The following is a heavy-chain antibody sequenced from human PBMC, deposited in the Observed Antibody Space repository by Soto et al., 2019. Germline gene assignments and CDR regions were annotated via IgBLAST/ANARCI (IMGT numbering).Heavy chain of an antibody. CDR1: GGSIISSSYY. Sequence: PSETLSLTCTVSGGSIISSSYYWVLIRQPPGKGLEWIGSIYYSGSTYYNPSLKSRVTISVDTSKNQFSLKLSSVTAADTAVYYCARSYDSSGYPLNWFDPWGQGTLVTVSS. J-gene: IGHJ5*02. D-gene: IGHD3-22*01. V-gene: IGHV4-39*01. CDR3: ARSYDSSGYPLNWFDP. CDR2: IYYSGST.